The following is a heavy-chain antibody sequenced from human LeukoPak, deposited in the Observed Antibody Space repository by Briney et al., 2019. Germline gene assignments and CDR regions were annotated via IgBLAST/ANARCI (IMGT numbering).Heavy chain of an antibody. J-gene: IGHJ1*01. V-gene: IGHV3-30*18. CDR2: ISYDGSNK. Sequence: GGSLRLSCAASGFTFSSYGMHWVRQAPGKGLEWVAVISYDGSNKYYADSVKGRFTISRDNSKNTLYLQMNSLRAEDTAVNYCAKGGSYPPEYFQHWGQGTLVTVSS. CDR3: AKGGSYPPEYFQH. CDR1: GFTFSSYG. D-gene: IGHD1-26*01.